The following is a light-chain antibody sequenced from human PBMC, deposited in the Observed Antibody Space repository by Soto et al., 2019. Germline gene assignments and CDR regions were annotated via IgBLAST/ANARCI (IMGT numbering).Light chain of an antibody. V-gene: IGKV1-5*01. J-gene: IGKJ2*01. Sequence: DIPMTQSPSTLSASVGDRVTIPCRASQSISKYLAWYQQKPGKAPKLLIYDSSILESWVPSRFSGSGSGTEFTLTISSLQSDAFATYYCQQYKSYYTFGQGTKLEIK. CDR1: QSISKY. CDR3: QQYKSYYT. CDR2: DSS.